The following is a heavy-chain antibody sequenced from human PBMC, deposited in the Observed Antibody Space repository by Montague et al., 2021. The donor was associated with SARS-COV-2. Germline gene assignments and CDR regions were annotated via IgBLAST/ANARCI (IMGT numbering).Heavy chain of an antibody. V-gene: IGHV3-48*03. CDR2: ISSNGGGSTK. CDR3: ARDREWDDRCGMDV. D-gene: IGHD1-26*01. CDR1: GFIFSSYE. Sequence: SLRLSCAASGFIFSSYEMNWVRQAPGKGLEWISYISSNGGGSTKHYTDSVQGRFTISGDNAKNSLYLQMDSLGVEDTAIYYCARDREWDDRCGMDVWGQGTTVTVSS. J-gene: IGHJ6*02.